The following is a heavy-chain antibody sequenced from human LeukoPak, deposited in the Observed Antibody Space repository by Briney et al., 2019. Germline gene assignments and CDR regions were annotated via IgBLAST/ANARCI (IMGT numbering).Heavy chain of an antibody. CDR3: ARVISAVVPRAFDV. CDR2: IGSSSLII. CDR1: GFTFNNYS. D-gene: IGHD2-15*01. Sequence: GGSLRLSCAASGFTFNNYSVNWVRQAPGKGLEWISYIGSSSLIIYYADSVKGRFTISRENAKNTLYLQLNSLRAEDTAVYFCARVISAVVPRAFDVWGQGTLVTVSS. V-gene: IGHV3-48*04. J-gene: IGHJ3*01.